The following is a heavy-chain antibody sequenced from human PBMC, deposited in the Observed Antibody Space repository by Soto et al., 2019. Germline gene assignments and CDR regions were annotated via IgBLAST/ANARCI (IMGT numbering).Heavy chain of an antibody. V-gene: IGHV2-26*01. CDR1: GFSLSNARMG. J-gene: IGHJ5*02. D-gene: IGHD3-10*01. CDR2: IFSNDEK. Sequence: SGPTLVNPTETLTLTCTVSGFSLSNARMGVSWIRQPPGKALEWLAHIFSNDEKSYSTSLKSRLTISKDTSKSQVVLTMTNMDPVGTATYYCARRNYYGSGSYYNGEDWFDPWGQGTLVTVSS. CDR3: ARRNYYGSGSYYNGEDWFDP.